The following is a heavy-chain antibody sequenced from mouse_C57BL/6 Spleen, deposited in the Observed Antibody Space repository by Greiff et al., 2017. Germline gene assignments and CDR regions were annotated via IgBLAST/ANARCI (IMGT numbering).Heavy chain of an antibody. Sequence: EVQLQQSGGGLVKPGGSLKLSCAASGFAFSRYAMSWVRQTPEKRLEWVATISDGGSYTYYPANVKGRFTISRDNAKNNLYLQMSHLKSEDTAMYYCARDYYGSFYYFDYWGQGTTLTVSS. CDR2: ISDGGSYT. CDR1: GFAFSRYA. J-gene: IGHJ2*01. CDR3: ARDYYGSFYYFDY. D-gene: IGHD1-1*01. V-gene: IGHV5-4*01.